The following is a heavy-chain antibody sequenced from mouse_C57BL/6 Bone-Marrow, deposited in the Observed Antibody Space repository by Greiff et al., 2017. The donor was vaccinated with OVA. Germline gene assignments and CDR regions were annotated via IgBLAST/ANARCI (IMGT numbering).Heavy chain of an antibody. CDR3: ARAYWDAMDY. Sequence: QVQLQQPGAELVMPGASVKLSCKASGYTFTSYWMHWVKQRPGQGLEWIGEIDPSDSYTNYNQKFKGKSTLTVDKSSSTAYMQLSSLTSEDSAVYYCARAYWDAMDYWGQGTSVTVSS. CDR1: GYTFTSYW. CDR2: IDPSDSYT. V-gene: IGHV1-69*01. D-gene: IGHD2-10*01. J-gene: IGHJ4*01.